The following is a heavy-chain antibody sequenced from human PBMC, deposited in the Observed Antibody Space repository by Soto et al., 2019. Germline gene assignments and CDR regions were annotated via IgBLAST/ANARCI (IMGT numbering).Heavy chain of an antibody. CDR1: GFTFSGYS. D-gene: IGHD3-9*01. CDR3: AREDILGTRSFDY. Sequence: PXGSLILSCSASGFTFSGYSVNWVRQAPGKGLEWVSYISSGSKTIYYADSVKGRFTVSRDNARNSQYLQMNSLRDEDAAVYYCAREDILGTRSFDYWGQGTLVTVSS. J-gene: IGHJ4*02. V-gene: IGHV3-48*02. CDR2: ISSGSKTI.